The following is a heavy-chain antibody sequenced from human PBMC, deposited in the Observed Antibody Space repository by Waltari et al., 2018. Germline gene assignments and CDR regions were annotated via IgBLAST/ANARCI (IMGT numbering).Heavy chain of an antibody. J-gene: IGHJ4*02. Sequence: QVQLVQSGAEVKKPGSSVKVSCKASGGTFSSYAISWVRQAPGQGLEWMGGIIPIFGTANDAQKFQGRGTITADESTSTAYMELSSLRSEDTAVYYCARTPPLGYCSSTSCYIFDYWGQGTLVTVSS. CDR1: GGTFSSYA. CDR2: IIPIFGTA. CDR3: ARTPPLGYCSSTSCYIFDY. V-gene: IGHV1-69*01. D-gene: IGHD2-2*02.